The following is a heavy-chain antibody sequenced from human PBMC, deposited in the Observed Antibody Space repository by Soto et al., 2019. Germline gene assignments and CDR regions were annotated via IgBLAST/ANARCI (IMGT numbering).Heavy chain of an antibody. D-gene: IGHD2-21*02. CDR1: SGSISSSNW. CDR2: IYHSGST. CDR3: ARVQGGDYRRRYFDL. V-gene: IGHV4-4*02. J-gene: IGHJ2*01. Sequence: QVQLQESGPGLVKPSGTLSLTCAVSSGSISSSNWWSWVRQPPGKGLEWIGEIYHSGSTNYNPSLKSRVTISVDKSKNQFSLKLRSVTAADTAVYYCARVQGGDYRRRYFDLWGRGTLVTVSS.